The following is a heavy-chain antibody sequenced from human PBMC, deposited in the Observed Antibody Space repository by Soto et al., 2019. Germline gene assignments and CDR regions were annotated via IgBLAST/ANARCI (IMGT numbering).Heavy chain of an antibody. J-gene: IGHJ4*02. D-gene: IGHD4-17*01. CDR1: GFTFSSYA. Sequence: EVQLLESGGGLVQPGGSLRLSCAASGFTFSSYAMSWVRQAPGKGLEWVSAISGSGGSPYYADSVKGRFTISRDNAKTTLYPQMNSVRAEDTAVYYCAKDPTVTTFYDYWGQGTLVTVSS. CDR2: ISGSGGSP. V-gene: IGHV3-23*01. CDR3: AKDPTVTTFYDY.